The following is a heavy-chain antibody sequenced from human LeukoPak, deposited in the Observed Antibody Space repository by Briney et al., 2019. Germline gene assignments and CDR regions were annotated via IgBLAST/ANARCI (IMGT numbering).Heavy chain of an antibody. D-gene: IGHD1-26*01. CDR1: GFIFGSYS. CDR2: ISSSSSHI. CDR3: AREKAGATVGLYFGY. Sequence: PGGSLRLSCVASGFIFGSYSMNWVRQAPGKGLEWVSSISSSSSHIYYADSVKGRFTISRDNAKNSLYLQMNSLRAEDGAVYYCAREKAGATVGLYFGYWGQGTLVTVSS. J-gene: IGHJ4*02. V-gene: IGHV3-21*01.